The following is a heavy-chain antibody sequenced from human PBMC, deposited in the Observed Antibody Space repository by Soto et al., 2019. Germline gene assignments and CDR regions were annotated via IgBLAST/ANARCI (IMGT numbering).Heavy chain of an antibody. CDR3: ARDVNRWELRGFFDP. D-gene: IGHD1-7*01. V-gene: IGHV4-59*01. Sequence: PSETLSLTCSVSGGSIVDYYWSWIRQPPGKGLEWIGFIYYTGNTRYNPSLGSRVTISLDTSKNQFSLKLTSATAADTAFYYCARDVNRWELRGFFDPWGRGALVTVPS. CDR1: GGSIVDYY. CDR2: IYYTGNT. J-gene: IGHJ5*02.